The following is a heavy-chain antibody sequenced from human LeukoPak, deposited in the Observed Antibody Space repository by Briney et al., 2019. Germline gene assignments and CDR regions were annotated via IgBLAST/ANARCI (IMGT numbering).Heavy chain of an antibody. CDR1: GFTFSSYG. V-gene: IGHV3-33*01. D-gene: IGHD4-23*01. Sequence: PGGSLRLSCAASGFTFSSYGMHWVRQAPGKGLEWVAVIWYDGSNKYYADSVKGRFTISRDNSKNTLYLQMNSLRAEDTAVYYCARSGGNSSKYYYYYGMDVWGQGTTVTVSS. CDR2: IWYDGSNK. CDR3: ARSGGNSSKYYYYYGMDV. J-gene: IGHJ6*02.